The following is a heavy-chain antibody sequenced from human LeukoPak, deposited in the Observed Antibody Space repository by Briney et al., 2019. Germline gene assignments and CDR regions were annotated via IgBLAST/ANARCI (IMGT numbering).Heavy chain of an antibody. J-gene: IGHJ4*02. CDR2: IYYSGST. Sequence: SETLSLTCTVSGGSISSYYWSWIRQPPGKGLEWTGYIYYSGSTNYNPSLKSRVTISVDTSKNQFSLKLSSVTAADAAVYYCAAYYYGSGYFDYWGQGTLVTVSS. CDR1: GGSISSYY. CDR3: AAYYYGSGYFDY. D-gene: IGHD3-10*01. V-gene: IGHV4-59*01.